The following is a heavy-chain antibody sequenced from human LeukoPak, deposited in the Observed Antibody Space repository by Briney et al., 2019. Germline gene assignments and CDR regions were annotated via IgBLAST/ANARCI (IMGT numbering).Heavy chain of an antibody. J-gene: IGHJ4*02. CDR3: ARDSRGYSYVFDY. V-gene: IGHV3-53*01. Sequence: GVLRLSCAASGFTVSINYMSWVRQAPGKGLEWVSVIYSGGSTYYADSVKGRFTISRDNSKNTLYLQMNSLRAEDTAVYYCARDSRGYSYVFDYWGQGTLVTVSS. CDR2: IYSGGST. D-gene: IGHD5-18*01. CDR1: GFTVSINY.